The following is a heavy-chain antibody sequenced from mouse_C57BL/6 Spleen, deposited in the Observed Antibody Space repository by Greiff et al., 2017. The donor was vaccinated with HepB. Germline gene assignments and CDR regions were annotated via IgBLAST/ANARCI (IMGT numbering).Heavy chain of an antibody. Sequence: EVKVVESGGGLVKPGGSLKLSCAASGFTFSSYAMSWVRQTPEKRLEWVATISDGGSYTYYPDNVKGRFTISRDNAKNNLYLQMSHLKSEDTAMYYCARDDYGSSYGAMDYWGQGTSVTVSS. J-gene: IGHJ4*01. CDR2: ISDGGSYT. D-gene: IGHD1-1*01. CDR1: GFTFSSYA. V-gene: IGHV5-4*01. CDR3: ARDDYGSSYGAMDY.